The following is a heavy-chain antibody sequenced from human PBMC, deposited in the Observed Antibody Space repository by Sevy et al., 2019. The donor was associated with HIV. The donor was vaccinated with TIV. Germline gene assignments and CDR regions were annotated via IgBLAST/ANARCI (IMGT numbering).Heavy chain of an antibody. CDR2: ISGNGGST. Sequence: GGSLRLSCAASGFTFSSYAMSWVRQAPGKGLEWVSAISGNGGSTYYADSVKGRFTISRDNSKNTLYLQMNSLRAEDTAVYYCAKSGGSSSWPKDAFDIWGQGTMVTVSS. J-gene: IGHJ3*02. D-gene: IGHD6-13*01. CDR3: AKSGGSSSWPKDAFDI. V-gene: IGHV3-23*01. CDR1: GFTFSSYA.